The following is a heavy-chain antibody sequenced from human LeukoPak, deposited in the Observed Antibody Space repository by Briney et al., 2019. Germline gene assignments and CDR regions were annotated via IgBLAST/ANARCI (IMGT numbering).Heavy chain of an antibody. CDR1: GFTFSSYA. D-gene: IGHD3-3*01. V-gene: IGHV3-30-3*01. CDR3: ARVPSSWGFWSGYYFDY. CDR2: ISYDGSNK. Sequence: GGSLRLSCAASGFTFSSYAMHWVRQAPGKGLEWVAAISYDGSNKYYADSVKGRFTISRDNSKNTLYLQMNSLRAEDTAVYYCARVPSSWGFWSGYYFDYWGQGTLVTVSS. J-gene: IGHJ4*02.